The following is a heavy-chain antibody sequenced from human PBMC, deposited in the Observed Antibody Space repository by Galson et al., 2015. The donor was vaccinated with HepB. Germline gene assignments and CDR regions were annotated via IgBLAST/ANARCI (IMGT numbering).Heavy chain of an antibody. J-gene: IGHJ4*02. V-gene: IGHV3-48*02. CDR3: ARDLTVVTPLGFDY. CDR2: ISSSSSTI. CDR1: GFTFSSYS. Sequence: SLRLSCAASGFTFSSYSMNWVRQAPGKGLEWVSYISSSSSTIYYADSVKGRFTISRDNAKNSLYLQMNSLRDEGTAVYYCARDLTVVTPLGFDYWGQGTLVTVSS. D-gene: IGHD4-23*01.